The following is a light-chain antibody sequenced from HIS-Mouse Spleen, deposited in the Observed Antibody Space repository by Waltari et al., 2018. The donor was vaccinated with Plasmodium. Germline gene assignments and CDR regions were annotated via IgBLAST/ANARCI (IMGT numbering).Light chain of an antibody. Sequence: SYELTQPPSVSVSPGQTARIPCLGDALPKKYHCWYQQKSGQAPVLVIYEDSKRPPGIPERFSGSSSGTMATLTISGAQVEDEADYYCYSTDSSGNHRVFGGGTKLTVL. CDR3: YSTDSSGNHRV. CDR2: EDS. V-gene: IGLV3-10*01. CDR1: ALPKKY. J-gene: IGLJ3*02.